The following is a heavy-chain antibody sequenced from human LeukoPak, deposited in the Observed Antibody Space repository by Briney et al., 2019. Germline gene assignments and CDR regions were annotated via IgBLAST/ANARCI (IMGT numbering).Heavy chain of an antibody. J-gene: IGHJ5*02. Sequence: GASVKVSCKASGYTFTSYDINWVRQATGQGLEWMGWMNPNSGNTGYAQKFQGRVTMTTNTSISTAYMELSSLRSEDTAVYYCARGTRTGYYKSNWFDPWGQGTLVTVSS. CDR3: ARGTRTGYYKSNWFDP. CDR2: MNPNSGNT. V-gene: IGHV1-8*01. CDR1: GYTFTSYD. D-gene: IGHD3-9*01.